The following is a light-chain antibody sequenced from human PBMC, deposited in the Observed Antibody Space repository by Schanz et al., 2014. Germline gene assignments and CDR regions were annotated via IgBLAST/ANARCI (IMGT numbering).Light chain of an antibody. Sequence: AIQMTQSPSSLSASIGDRVTITCRASQDIINDLDWYQQKPGKAPKLLIYATFYLQSGVPSRFSGGGSGTDFTLTISSLQPEDFATYYCQQSYSSPWTFGQGTKVEIK. CDR3: QQSYSSPWT. CDR2: ATF. J-gene: IGKJ1*01. V-gene: IGKV1-6*01. CDR1: QDIIND.